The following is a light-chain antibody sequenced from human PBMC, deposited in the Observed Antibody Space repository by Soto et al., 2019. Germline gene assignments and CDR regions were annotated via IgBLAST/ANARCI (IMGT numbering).Light chain of an antibody. V-gene: IGKV3-11*01. CDR3: QQRSNWPLWT. Sequence: EIVLTQSPATLSLSPGERATLSCRASQSVSSYLAWYQQKPGQAPRLLIYDASNRVTGIPARFSGSGSGTDFTLSISSLETEDFAVYYCQQRSNWPLWTFGQGTKVEIK. CDR2: DAS. J-gene: IGKJ1*01. CDR1: QSVSSY.